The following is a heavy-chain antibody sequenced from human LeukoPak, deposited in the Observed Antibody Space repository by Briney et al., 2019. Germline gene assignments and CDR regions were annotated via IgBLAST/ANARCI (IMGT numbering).Heavy chain of an antibody. V-gene: IGHV4-39*07. CDR2: IYYSGST. D-gene: IGHD3-10*01. CDR1: GGSISSSSYY. Sequence: SETLSLTCTVSGGSISSSSYYWGWIRQPPGKGLEWIGSIYYSGSTYYNPSLKSRVTISVDTSKNQFSLKLSSVTAADTAVYYCARTDYGSGSPDAVRIDYWGQGTLVTVSS. CDR3: ARTDYGSGSPDAVRIDY. J-gene: IGHJ4*02.